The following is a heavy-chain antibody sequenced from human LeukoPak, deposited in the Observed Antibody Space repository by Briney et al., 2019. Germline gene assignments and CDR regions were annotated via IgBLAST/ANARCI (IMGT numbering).Heavy chain of an antibody. D-gene: IGHD2-15*01. Sequence: GGSLRLSCAASGFSVSNNYLSWVRQAPGKGLEWVSRISGSGDSTYYADSVKGRFTISRDNSKNTLYLQMSSLRAEDTALYYCAKLGYCDGGSCFSPFDYWGQGTLVTVSS. CDR3: AKLGYCDGGSCFSPFDY. CDR1: GFSVSNNY. J-gene: IGHJ4*02. CDR2: ISGSGDST. V-gene: IGHV3-23*01.